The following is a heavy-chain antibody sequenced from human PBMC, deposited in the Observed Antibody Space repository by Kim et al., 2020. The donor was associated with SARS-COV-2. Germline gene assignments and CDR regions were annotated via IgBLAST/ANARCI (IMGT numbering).Heavy chain of an antibody. J-gene: IGHJ4*02. Sequence: DSVKGRFTISRDNAKNSLYLQMNSLRAEDTALYYCAKGTWAVASGYFDYWGQGTLVTVSS. D-gene: IGHD6-19*01. V-gene: IGHV3-9*01. CDR3: AKGTWAVASGYFDY.